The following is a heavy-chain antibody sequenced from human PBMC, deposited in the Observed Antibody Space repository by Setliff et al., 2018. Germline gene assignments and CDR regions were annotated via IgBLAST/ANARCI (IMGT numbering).Heavy chain of an antibody. CDR2: INSDESRT. Sequence: GGSLRLSCAASGFSFSSYWMHWVHQGPGKGLVWVSRINSDESRTNYAGSVKGRFTISRDNSQNTVVLQVNSLRPEDSAVYYCAKEDYSDSSGYYYETPWFDPWGQGTLVTVSS. CDR3: AKEDYSDSSGYYYETPWFDP. V-gene: IGHV3-74*01. D-gene: IGHD3-22*01. J-gene: IGHJ5*02. CDR1: GFSFSSYW.